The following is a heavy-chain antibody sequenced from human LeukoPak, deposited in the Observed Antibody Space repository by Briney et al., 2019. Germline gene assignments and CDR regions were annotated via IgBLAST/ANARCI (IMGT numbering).Heavy chain of an antibody. J-gene: IGHJ6*03. CDR1: GYTFTSYD. D-gene: IGHD2-15*01. Sequence: GASVKVSCKASGYTFTSYDINWVRQAPGQGLGWMGGIIPIFGTANYAQKFQGRVTITADESTSTAYMELSSLRSEDTAVYYCARGYCSGGSCYYYYYMDVWGKGTTVTISS. V-gene: IGHV1-69*13. CDR2: IIPIFGTA. CDR3: ARGYCSGGSCYYYYYMDV.